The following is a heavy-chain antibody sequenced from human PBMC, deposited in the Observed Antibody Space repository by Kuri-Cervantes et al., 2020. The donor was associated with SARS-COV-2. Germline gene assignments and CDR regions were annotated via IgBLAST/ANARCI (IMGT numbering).Heavy chain of an antibody. Sequence: SCAVYGGSFSGYYWSWIRQPLGKGLEWIGEINHSGSTNYNPSLKSRVTISVDTSKNQISLKLSSVTAADTAVYYCARRLWSGYSFRYYHYMDVWGKGTTVTVSS. CDR2: INHSGST. CDR3: ARRLWSGYSFRYYHYMDV. J-gene: IGHJ6*03. V-gene: IGHV4-34*01. D-gene: IGHD3-3*01. CDR1: GGSFSGYY.